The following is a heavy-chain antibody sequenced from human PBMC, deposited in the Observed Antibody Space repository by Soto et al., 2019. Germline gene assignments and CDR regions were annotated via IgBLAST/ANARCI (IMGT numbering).Heavy chain of an antibody. CDR3: AKWVSSSSPGY. CDR1: GFTFSSYG. CDR2: IWYDGSNK. D-gene: IGHD6-13*01. J-gene: IGHJ4*02. Sequence: PGGSLRLSCAASGFTFSSYGMHWVRQAPGKGLEWVAVIWYDGSNKYYAASVKGRFTISRDNSKNTLYLQMNSLRAEDTAVYYCAKWVSSSSPGYWGQGTLVTVSS. V-gene: IGHV3-33*06.